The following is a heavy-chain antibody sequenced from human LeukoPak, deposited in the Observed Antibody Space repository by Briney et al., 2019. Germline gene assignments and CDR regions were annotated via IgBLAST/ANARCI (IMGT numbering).Heavy chain of an antibody. D-gene: IGHD3-10*01. J-gene: IGHJ4*02. CDR1: GFSFDTYA. Sequence: PGGSLRLSCAASGFSFDTYAMHWVRQAPGQGLEWVALIWHDGSHKFQSNSVRGQFTISRDNSKNTVYLQMNNLRPDDTAVYYCAREIFGLGSYPDFWGQGTLVTVSS. CDR3: AREIFGLGSYPDF. CDR2: IWHDGSHK. V-gene: IGHV3-33*01.